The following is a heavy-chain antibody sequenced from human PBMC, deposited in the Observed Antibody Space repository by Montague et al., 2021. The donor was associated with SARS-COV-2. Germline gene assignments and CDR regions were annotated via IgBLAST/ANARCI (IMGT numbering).Heavy chain of an antibody. CDR3: ARARPSVVVVAATAFDI. CDR2: INHSGST. CDR1: GGSFSGYY. Sequence: SETLSLTCAVCGGSFSGYYWSWIRQPPGKGLEWIGEINHSGSTNYNPSLKSRVTISVDTSKNQFSLKLSSVTAADTAVYYCARARPSVVVVAATAFDIWGQGTMVTVSS. V-gene: IGHV4-34*01. D-gene: IGHD2-15*01. J-gene: IGHJ3*02.